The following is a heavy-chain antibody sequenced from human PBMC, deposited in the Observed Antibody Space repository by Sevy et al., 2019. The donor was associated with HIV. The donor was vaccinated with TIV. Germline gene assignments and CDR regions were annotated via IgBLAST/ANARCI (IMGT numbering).Heavy chain of an antibody. V-gene: IGHV3-15*01. CDR1: GFTFSSAW. J-gene: IGHJ6*02. D-gene: IGHD5-12*01. CDR2: IKSKTDGGTI. CDR3: ITDPGYSGYDEEVINYYYYGMDV. Sequence: GGSLRLSCAASGFTFSSAWMSWVRQAPGKGLEWLGRIKSKTDGGTIDYAAPVKGRFTISREDSNNKLYLQMNSLKTEDTAVYYCITDPGYSGYDEEVINYYYYGMDVWGQGTTVTVSS.